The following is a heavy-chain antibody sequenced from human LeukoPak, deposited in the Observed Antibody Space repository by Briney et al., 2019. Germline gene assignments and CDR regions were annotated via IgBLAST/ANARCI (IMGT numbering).Heavy chain of an antibody. V-gene: IGHV3-23*01. CDR2: LSGSGDST. CDR1: GFTFSSYA. CDR3: AKTRPLDSSSWSHGDY. D-gene: IGHD6-13*01. J-gene: IGHJ4*02. Sequence: GGSLRLSCAASGFTFSSYAMSWVRQAPGKGLEWVSALSGSGDSTYYGDSVKGRLTISRDNSKNTLYLQMNSLRAEDTAVYYCAKTRPLDSSSWSHGDYWGQGTLVTVSS.